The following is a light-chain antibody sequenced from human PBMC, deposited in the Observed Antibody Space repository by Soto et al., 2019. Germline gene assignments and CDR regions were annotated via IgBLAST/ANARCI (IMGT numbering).Light chain of an antibody. CDR3: QQYGSSGHT. J-gene: IGKJ2*01. Sequence: EIVLTQSPGTLSLSPGERATLSCRASQSVSSSYLAWYQQKPGQARRLLIYGASSRATGIPDRFSGSGPGTDFTLTISRLEPEDFAVYYFQQYGSSGHTFGQWTKLEIK. CDR2: GAS. CDR1: QSVSSSY. V-gene: IGKV3-20*01.